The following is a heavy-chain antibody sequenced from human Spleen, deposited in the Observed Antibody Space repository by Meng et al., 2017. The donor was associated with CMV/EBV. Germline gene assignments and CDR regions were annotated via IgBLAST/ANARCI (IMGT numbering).Heavy chain of an antibody. CDR2: INPSGGST. CDR3: ARGGSIVVGPPQFYGMDV. CDR1: GYTFTSYY. D-gene: IGHD3-22*01. V-gene: IGHV1-46*01. Sequence: ASVKVSCKASGYTFTSYYMHWVRQAPGQGLEWMGIINPSGGSTSYAQKFQCRVTMTRDTSTSTVYMELSSLRSEDTAVYYCARGGSIVVGPPQFYGMDVWGQGTTVTVSS. J-gene: IGHJ6*02.